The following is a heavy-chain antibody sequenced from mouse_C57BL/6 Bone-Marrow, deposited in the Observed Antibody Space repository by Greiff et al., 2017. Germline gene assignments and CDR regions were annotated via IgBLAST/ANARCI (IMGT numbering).Heavy chain of an antibody. J-gene: IGHJ4*01. D-gene: IGHD1-1*01. CDR1: GYTFTSYW. CDR2: IHPNSGST. Sequence: VQRVESGAELVKPGASVKLSCKASGYTFTSYWMHWVKQRPGQGLEWIGMIHPNSGSTNYNEKFKSKATLTVDKSSSTAYMQLSSLTSEDSAVYYCAKETTVVATKYAMDYWGQGTSVTVSS. CDR3: AKETTVVATKYAMDY. V-gene: IGHV1-64*01.